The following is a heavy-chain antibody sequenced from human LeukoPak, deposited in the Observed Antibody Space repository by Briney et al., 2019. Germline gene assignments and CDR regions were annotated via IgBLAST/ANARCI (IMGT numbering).Heavy chain of an antibody. CDR3: ARGPFLEWLLYGYYFDY. V-gene: IGHV1-69*05. Sequence: ASVKVSCKASGGTFSSYAISWVRQATGQGLEWMGGIVPIFGTANYAQKFQGRVTITTDESTSTAYMELSSLRSEDTAVYYCARGPFLEWLLYGYYFDYWGQGTLVTVSS. CDR2: IVPIFGTA. J-gene: IGHJ4*02. CDR1: GGTFSSYA. D-gene: IGHD3-3*01.